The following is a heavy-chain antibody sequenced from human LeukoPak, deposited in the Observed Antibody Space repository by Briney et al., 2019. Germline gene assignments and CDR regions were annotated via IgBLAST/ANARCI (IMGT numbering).Heavy chain of an antibody. Sequence: GGSLRLSCAASGFTFDDYAMHWVRQAPGKGVEWVSLISGDGGSTYFADSVKGRFTISRDNSKNSLYLQMNSLRTEDTALYYCAIAKVQLVQFDYWGRGTLVTVSS. V-gene: IGHV3-43*02. CDR3: AIAKVQLVQFDY. D-gene: IGHD6-13*01. J-gene: IGHJ4*02. CDR2: ISGDGGST. CDR1: GFTFDDYA.